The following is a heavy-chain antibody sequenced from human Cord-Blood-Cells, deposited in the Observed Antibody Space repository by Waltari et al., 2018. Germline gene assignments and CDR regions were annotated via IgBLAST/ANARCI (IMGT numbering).Heavy chain of an antibody. CDR2: IIPIFGTA. V-gene: IGHV1-69*01. CDR3: ARPSGDIVVVPAAPYYMDV. D-gene: IGHD2-2*01. J-gene: IGHJ6*03. Sequence: QVQLVQSGAEVKKPGSSVKVSCKASGGTFSSYAISWVRPAPGHGLEWMGGIIPIFGTANYAQKFQGRVTITADESTSTAYMELSSLRSEDTAVYYCARPSGDIVVVPAAPYYMDVWGKGTTVTVSS. CDR1: GGTFSSYA.